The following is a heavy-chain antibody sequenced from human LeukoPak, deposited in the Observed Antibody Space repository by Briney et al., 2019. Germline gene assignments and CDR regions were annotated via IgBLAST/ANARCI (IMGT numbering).Heavy chain of an antibody. Sequence: SETLSLTCTVSGYSISSGYYWSWIRQPPGKGLEWIGYIYYSGSTNYNPSLKSRVTISVDTSKNQFSLKLSSVTAADTAVYYCASTTEGGYTYDYFYYYYMDVWGKGTTVTISS. D-gene: IGHD5-18*01. CDR1: GYSISSGYY. CDR3: ASTTEGGYTYDYFYYYYMDV. J-gene: IGHJ6*03. V-gene: IGHV4-61*01. CDR2: IYYSGST.